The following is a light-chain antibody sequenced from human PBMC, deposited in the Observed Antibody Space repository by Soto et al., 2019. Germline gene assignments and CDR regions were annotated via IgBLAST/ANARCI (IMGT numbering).Light chain of an antibody. CDR2: DAS. CDR3: QQYNTYSIT. CDR1: QSIGSS. Sequence: DIQMTQSPSTLSASVGDRVTITCRASQSIGSSLAWYQQKPGKGPKLLIYDASTLESGVPSRFSGSGFGTEFALTISSLQPDDFATFYCQQYNTYSITFGQGTRLEIK. V-gene: IGKV1-5*01. J-gene: IGKJ5*01.